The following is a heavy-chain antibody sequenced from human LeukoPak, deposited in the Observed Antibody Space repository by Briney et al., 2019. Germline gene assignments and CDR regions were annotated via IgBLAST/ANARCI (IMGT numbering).Heavy chain of an antibody. D-gene: IGHD4-23*01. CDR1: GYTFNSYS. CDR2: ISGYNGNP. Sequence: ASVKVSCKSSGYTFNSYSISWVRQAPGQGLEWMGWISGYNGNPNYAQKFQGRVTMTTDTSTTTAYMELRSLRSDDTAVYYCARDAVSTVVIGGPDYWGQGTLVAVSS. V-gene: IGHV1-18*01. J-gene: IGHJ4*02. CDR3: ARDAVSTVVIGGPDY.